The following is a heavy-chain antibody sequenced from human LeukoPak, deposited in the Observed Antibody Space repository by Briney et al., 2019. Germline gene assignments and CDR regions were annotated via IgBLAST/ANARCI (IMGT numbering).Heavy chain of an antibody. CDR2: ISYDGSNK. CDR1: GVTFSSYA. D-gene: IGHD5-12*01. J-gene: IGHJ4*02. Sequence: GGSLRLSCAASGVTFSSYAMHWVRQAPGKGLEWVAFISYDGSNKYYADSVKGRFTISRDNSKNTLYLQMNSLRAEDTAVYYCASPRGYSGYDLGFDYWGQGSLVTVCS. V-gene: IGHV3-30*04. CDR3: ASPRGYSGYDLGFDY.